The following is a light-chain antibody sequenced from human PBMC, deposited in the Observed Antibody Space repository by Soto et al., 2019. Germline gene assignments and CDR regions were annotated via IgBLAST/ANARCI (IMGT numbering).Light chain of an antibody. CDR3: QQRSNWPPI. Sequence: EIVLTQSPGTLSLSPVERATLSCRASQSVSSSYLAWYQQKPGQAPRLLIYGASSRATGIPDRFSGSGSGTDFTLTISSLEPEDFAVYYCQQRSNWPPIFGQGTRLEIK. V-gene: IGKV3D-20*02. CDR2: GAS. J-gene: IGKJ5*01. CDR1: QSVSSSY.